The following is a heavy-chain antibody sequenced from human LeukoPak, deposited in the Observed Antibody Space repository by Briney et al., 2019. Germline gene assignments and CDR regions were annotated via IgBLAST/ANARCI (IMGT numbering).Heavy chain of an antibody. V-gene: IGHV3-30-3*01. CDR1: GFTFSSYA. Sequence: GGSLRLSCAASGFTFSSYAMHWVRQAPGKGLEWVAVISYDGSNKYYADSVKGRFTISRDNSKNTLYLQMNSLRAEDTAVYYCARDREMATKLDYWGQGTLVTVSS. J-gene: IGHJ4*02. CDR2: ISYDGSNK. CDR3: ARDREMATKLDY. D-gene: IGHD5-24*01.